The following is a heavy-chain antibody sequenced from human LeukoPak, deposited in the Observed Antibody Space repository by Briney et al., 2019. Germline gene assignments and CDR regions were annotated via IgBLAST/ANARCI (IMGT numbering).Heavy chain of an antibody. D-gene: IGHD5-24*01. Sequence: PGGSLRLSCAASGFTFSSYAMHWVRQAPGKGLEWVSSISSSSSYIYYADSVKGRFTISRDNARNSLFLQMNSLRADDTAIYYCARAGEMRYMDAWGKGTAVTVSS. V-gene: IGHV3-21*01. CDR1: GFTFSSYA. J-gene: IGHJ6*03. CDR3: ARAGEMRYMDA. CDR2: ISSSSSYI.